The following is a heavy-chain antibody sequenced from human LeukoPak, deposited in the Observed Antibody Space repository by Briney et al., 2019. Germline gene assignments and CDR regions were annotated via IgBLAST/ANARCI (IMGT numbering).Heavy chain of an antibody. CDR1: GFTFSNYG. J-gene: IGHJ4*02. D-gene: IGHD1-26*01. V-gene: IGHV3-30*18. Sequence: GGSLRLSCAASGFTFSNYGLHWVRQAPGKGLEWVALISYDGRSNKYYADSVKGRFTISRDNSKNTLSLQMNSLRAEDTAVYYCAKGGSGSYYQVIDYWGQGTLVTVSS. CDR3: AKGGSGSYYQVIDY. CDR2: ISYDGRSNK.